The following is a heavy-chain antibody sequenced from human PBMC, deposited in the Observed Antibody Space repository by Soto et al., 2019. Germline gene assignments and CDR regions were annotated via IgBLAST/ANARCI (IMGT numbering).Heavy chain of an antibody. CDR3: VRRSPDDAFDI. J-gene: IGHJ3*02. Sequence: SETLSLTCAVSGGSIISGGYSWSWIRQPPGKGLKCIGHIYEGGNTYYTPSLDSRVAISTDKTNNQFSLRLSSVTAAETAVYYCVRRSPDDAFDIWGQGTMVTVSS. CDR1: GGSIISGGYS. V-gene: IGHV4-30-2*01. CDR2: IYEGGNT.